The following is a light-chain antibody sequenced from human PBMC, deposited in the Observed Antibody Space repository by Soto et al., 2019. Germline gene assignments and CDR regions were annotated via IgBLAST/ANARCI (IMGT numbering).Light chain of an antibody. CDR3: CSYAGNYAFV. Sequence: QSVLTQPRSVSGSPGQSVTISCTGTSSDVGDYNYVSWYQQHPGKAPKLMICDVSKRPSGVPDRFSGSKSGNTASLTISGLQAEDEADYYCCSYAGNYAFVFGTGTKVTVL. V-gene: IGLV2-11*01. J-gene: IGLJ1*01. CDR1: SSDVGDYNY. CDR2: DVS.